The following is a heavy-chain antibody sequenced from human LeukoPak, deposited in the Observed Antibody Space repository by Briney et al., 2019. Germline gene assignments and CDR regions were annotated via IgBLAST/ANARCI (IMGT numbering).Heavy chain of an antibody. V-gene: IGHV3-30*04. J-gene: IGHJ4*02. CDR3: ARDDPEIPYSGYLPDY. CDR1: GFTFSSYA. D-gene: IGHD5-12*01. CDR2: ISYDGSNK. Sequence: AGRSLRLSCAASGFTFSSYAMHWVRQAPGKGLEWVAVISYDGSNKYYADSVKGRFTISRDNSKNTLYLQMNSLRAEDTAVYYCARDDPEIPYSGYLPDYWGQGTLVSVSS.